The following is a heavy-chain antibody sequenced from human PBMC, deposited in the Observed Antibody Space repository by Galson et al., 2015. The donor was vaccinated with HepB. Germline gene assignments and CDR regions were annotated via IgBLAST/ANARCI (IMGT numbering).Heavy chain of an antibody. CDR1: GFTFSGSA. V-gene: IGHV3-73*01. Sequence: SLRLSCAASGFTFSGSAIHWVRQASGKGPEWIGHIRSKVTNFAALYVPSLQGRFTISRDDSKNLSYLHMRSLKTDDTSVYYCVRSGDFSGYSSRWGQGTLVTVSS. J-gene: IGHJ4*02. CDR3: VRSGDFSGYSSR. D-gene: IGHD6-13*01. CDR2: IRSKVTNFAA.